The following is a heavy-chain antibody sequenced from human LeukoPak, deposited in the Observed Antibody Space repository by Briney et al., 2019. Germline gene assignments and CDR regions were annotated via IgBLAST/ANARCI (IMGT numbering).Heavy chain of an antibody. CDR2: INPNSGGT. J-gene: IGHJ4*02. D-gene: IGHD3-10*01. Sequence: GASVKVSCKASGYTFTGYYMHWVRQAPGQGLEWMGWINPNSGGTNYAQKFQGRVTMTRDTSISTAYMELSRLRSDDTAVYYCARIHYGSGSYCFEYWGQGTLVTVSS. CDR1: GYTFTGYY. V-gene: IGHV1-2*02. CDR3: ARIHYGSGSYCFEY.